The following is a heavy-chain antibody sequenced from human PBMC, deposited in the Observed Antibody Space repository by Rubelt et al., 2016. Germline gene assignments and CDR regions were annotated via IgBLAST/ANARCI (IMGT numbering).Heavy chain of an antibody. V-gene: IGHV7-4-1*02. D-gene: IGHD3-10*01. Sequence: QVQLVQSGSELKKPGASVKVSCKASGYTFTTHGVNWLRQAPGQGLEWMGWINTNSGNPTYAQAFTGRFVFSLDTSVSTAYLQISSLKAEDTAVYYCAITVAHRPKDFDYWGQGTLVTVSS. CDR1: GYTFTTHG. J-gene: IGHJ4*02. CDR3: AITVAHRPKDFDY. CDR2: INTNSGNP.